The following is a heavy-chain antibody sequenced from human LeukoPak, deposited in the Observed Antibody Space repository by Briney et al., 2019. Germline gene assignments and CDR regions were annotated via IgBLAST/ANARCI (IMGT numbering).Heavy chain of an antibody. Sequence: PGGSLRLSCAASGFTFDDYAMHWVRQAPGKGLEWVSGINWNGGNIGYADSVKGRFTISRDNAKNSLYLQMNSLRAEDTAVYYCARGDADSSSWYYGPAIYFDYWGQGTLVTVSS. CDR1: GFTFDDYA. V-gene: IGHV3-9*01. CDR3: ARGDADSSSWYYGPAIYFDY. D-gene: IGHD6-13*01. J-gene: IGHJ4*02. CDR2: INWNGGNI.